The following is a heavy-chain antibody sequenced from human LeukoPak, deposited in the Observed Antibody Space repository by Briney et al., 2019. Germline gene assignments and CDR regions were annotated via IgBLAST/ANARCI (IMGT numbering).Heavy chain of an antibody. D-gene: IGHD7-27*01. J-gene: IGHJ4*02. CDR3: AFGASNWDQFDY. CDR1: GYTFTNHW. Sequence: GESLKISCKGSGYTFTNHWIAWVRQMPGKGLEWMGIIYPADSDTRCSPSFQGQVTISADKSVRTAYLQWSSLKASDTAMYYCAFGASNWDQFDYWGQGTLVTVSS. V-gene: IGHV5-51*01. CDR2: IYPADSDT.